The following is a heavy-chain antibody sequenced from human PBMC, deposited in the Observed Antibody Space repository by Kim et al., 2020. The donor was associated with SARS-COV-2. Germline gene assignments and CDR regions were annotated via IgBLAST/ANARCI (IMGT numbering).Heavy chain of an antibody. CDR3: TRGFYSGSYYYGY. J-gene: IGHJ4*02. Sequence: GGSLRLSCTASGFTFGDYAMSWVRQAPGKGLEWVGFIRSKAYGGTTEYAASVKGRFTISRDDSKSIAYLQMNSLKTEDTAVYYCTRGFYSGSYYYGYWGPGTLVTVSS. CDR2: IRSKAYGGTT. V-gene: IGHV3-49*04. CDR1: GFTFGDYA. D-gene: IGHD1-26*01.